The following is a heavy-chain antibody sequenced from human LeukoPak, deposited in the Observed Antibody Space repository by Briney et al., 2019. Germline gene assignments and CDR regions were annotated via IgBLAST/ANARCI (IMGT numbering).Heavy chain of an antibody. D-gene: IGHD6-13*01. Sequence: SETLSLTCAVSGYSISSGYYWIWIRQPPGKGLEWIGSLYHSDSIYYNPSLESRVTMSVDTSKNQFSLKLSFVTAADTAVYYCARQHDSYHYYYVDVWGKRTTVTVSS. CDR1: GYSISSGYY. CDR3: ARQHDSYHYYYVDV. CDR2: LYHSDSI. V-gene: IGHV4-38-2*01. J-gene: IGHJ6*03.